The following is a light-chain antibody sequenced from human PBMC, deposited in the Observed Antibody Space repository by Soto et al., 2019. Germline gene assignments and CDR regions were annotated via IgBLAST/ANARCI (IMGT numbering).Light chain of an antibody. V-gene: IGKV3-20*01. CDR1: QSVSSSY. CDR3: QQYGSSPWT. CDR2: GAS. Sequence: IVLTQSPGTLSLSPGERATLSCRASQSVSSSYLAWHQQKPGQDPRLLIYGASSRATGITDRFSGSGSGTDFTLTISRLAPEDFAVYYCQQYGSSPWTFGQGTKLEIK. J-gene: IGKJ1*01.